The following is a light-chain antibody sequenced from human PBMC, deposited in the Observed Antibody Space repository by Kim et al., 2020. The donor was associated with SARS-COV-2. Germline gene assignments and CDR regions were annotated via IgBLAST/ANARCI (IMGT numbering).Light chain of an antibody. V-gene: IGLV3-1*01. CDR3: QAWDRRTVV. J-gene: IGLJ2*01. CDR2: QDS. Sequence: SYELTQPPSVSVSPGQTASITCSGDKLVDKYACWYQQKPGQSPVLVIYQDSKRPSGIPERFSGSNSGNTATLTISGTQAMDEADYYCQAWDRRTVVFGGGTQV. CDR1: KLVDKY.